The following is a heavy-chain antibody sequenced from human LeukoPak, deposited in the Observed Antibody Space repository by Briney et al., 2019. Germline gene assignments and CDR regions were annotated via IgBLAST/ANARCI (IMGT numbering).Heavy chain of an antibody. CDR2: IKSKTEGATR. J-gene: IGHJ4*02. CDR3: TAGTGRSDFDY. Sequence: PGGSLRLSCAASGFTSTNAWMSWVRQAPGKGLEWVGRIKSKTEGATRDFAATVKGRFTISRDDSKNTLYLQTSSLKTDDTAVYYCTAGTGRSDFDYWGQGTLVTVSS. D-gene: IGHD1-14*01. V-gene: IGHV3-15*01. CDR1: GFTSTNAW.